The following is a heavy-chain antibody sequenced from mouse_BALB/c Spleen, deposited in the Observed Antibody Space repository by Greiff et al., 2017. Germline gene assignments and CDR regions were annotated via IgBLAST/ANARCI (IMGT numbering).Heavy chain of an antibody. CDR3: TRSDSPGAMDY. V-gene: IGHV1S81*02. CDR2: INPSNGGT. CDR1: GYTFTSYY. Sequence: QVQLQQSGAELVKPGASVKLSCKASGYTFTSYYMYWVKQRPGQGLEWIGEINPSNGGTNFNEKFKSKATLTVDKSSSTAYMQLSSLTSEDSAVYYCTRSDSPGAMDYWGQGTSVTVSS. J-gene: IGHJ4*01.